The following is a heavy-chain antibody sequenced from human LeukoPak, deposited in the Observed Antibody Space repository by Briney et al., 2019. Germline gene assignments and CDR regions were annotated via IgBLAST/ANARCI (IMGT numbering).Heavy chain of an antibody. Sequence: PGGSLRLSCAASGFTFSQYAMHWVRQAPGKGLEWVAAIWYDGSNQYYADSVKGRFTISRDNSKNTLYLQVNSLSPEDTAVYYCAREADCSGGRCYRGAFDIWGRGTMVTVSS. CDR2: IWYDGSNQ. V-gene: IGHV3-33*01. J-gene: IGHJ3*02. CDR3: AREADCSGGRCYRGAFDI. CDR1: GFTFSQYA. D-gene: IGHD2-15*01.